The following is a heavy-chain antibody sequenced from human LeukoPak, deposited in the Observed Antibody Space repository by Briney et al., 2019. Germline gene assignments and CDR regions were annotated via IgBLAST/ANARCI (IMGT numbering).Heavy chain of an antibody. Sequence: PGGSLRLSCAASGFTFSNAWMSWVRQAPGKGLEWGGRIKSKTDGGTTDYAAPVKGRFTIARDDSKNTLYLQMNSLKTEDTAVYYCTTVDPQYYYDSSGYYFDYWGPGTLVTVSS. CDR3: TTVDPQYYYDSSGYYFDY. CDR2: IKSKTDGGTT. D-gene: IGHD3-22*01. V-gene: IGHV3-15*01. J-gene: IGHJ4*02. CDR1: GFTFSNAW.